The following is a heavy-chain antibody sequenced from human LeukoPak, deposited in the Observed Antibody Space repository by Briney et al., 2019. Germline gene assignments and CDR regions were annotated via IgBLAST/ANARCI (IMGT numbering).Heavy chain of an antibody. Sequence: ASVKVSCKASGYTFTSYAMHWVRQAPGQRLEWMGWINAGNGNTKYSQKFQGRVTITRDTSASTAYMEPGSLRSEDTAVYYCARARQWLAYFDYWGQGTLVTVSS. D-gene: IGHD6-19*01. V-gene: IGHV1-3*01. CDR1: GYTFTSYA. J-gene: IGHJ4*02. CDR2: INAGNGNT. CDR3: ARARQWLAYFDY.